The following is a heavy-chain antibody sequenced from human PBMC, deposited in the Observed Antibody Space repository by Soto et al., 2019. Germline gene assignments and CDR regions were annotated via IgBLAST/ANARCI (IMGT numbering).Heavy chain of an antibody. J-gene: IGHJ4*02. CDR1: GYTFTYYT. CDR2: ISSGNGNT. Sequence: QVQLVQSGAEVKEPGASVKVSCKASGYTFTYYTIHWVRQAPGQGLEWMGSISSGNGNTKFSQKCQDRVTFTRDTSAGTAYMELGSLRSEDTAVYYCARKRQLVYFDYWGQGTLVTVSS. CDR3: ARKRQLVYFDY. V-gene: IGHV1-3*01. D-gene: IGHD6-6*01.